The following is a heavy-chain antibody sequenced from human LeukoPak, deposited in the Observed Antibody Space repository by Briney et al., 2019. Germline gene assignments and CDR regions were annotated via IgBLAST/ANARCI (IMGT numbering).Heavy chain of an antibody. D-gene: IGHD1-26*01. J-gene: IGHJ3*02. CDR3: ARDGGSYYAAFDI. CDR2: IYHSGSP. Sequence: LETLSLTGAISGYSISSGYDRGWIRQPPGKGLEWIGSIYHSGSPYYNPSLKSQVTISVDTSRNQFSLKLSSGTAADTAVYYCARDGGSYYAAFDIWGQGTMVTVSS. V-gene: IGHV4-38-2*02. CDR1: GYSISSGYD.